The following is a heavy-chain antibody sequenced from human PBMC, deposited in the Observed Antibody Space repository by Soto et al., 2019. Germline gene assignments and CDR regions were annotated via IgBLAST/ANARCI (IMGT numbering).Heavy chain of an antibody. Sequence: GGSLRLSCAASGFTFSSYAMSWVRQAPGKGLEWVSAISGSGGSTYYADSVKGRFTISRDNSKNTLYLQMNSLRAEDTAVYYCAKDQRAAARFDYYYYYGMDVWGQGTTVTVSS. CDR2: ISGSGGST. J-gene: IGHJ6*02. CDR1: GFTFSSYA. V-gene: IGHV3-23*01. CDR3: AKDQRAAARFDYYYYYGMDV. D-gene: IGHD6-13*01.